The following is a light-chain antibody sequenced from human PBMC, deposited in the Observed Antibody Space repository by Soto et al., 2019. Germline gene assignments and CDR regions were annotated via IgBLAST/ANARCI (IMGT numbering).Light chain of an antibody. J-gene: IGLJ1*01. CDR1: SFNIGTNN. CDR2: SNT. CDR3: AAWDDSLNSDV. V-gene: IGLV1-44*01. Sequence: QSVLTQPPTASGTPGQRVTIFCSGSSFNIGTNNVTWYQQLPGTAPKLLVHSNTERPSGVPDRFSGSKSGTSASLDISGLQSEEEADYYCAAWDDSLNSDVFGIGTKVTVL.